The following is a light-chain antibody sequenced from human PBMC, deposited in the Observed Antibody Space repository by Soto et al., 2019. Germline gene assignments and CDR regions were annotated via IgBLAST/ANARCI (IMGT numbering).Light chain of an antibody. CDR2: DAS. Sequence: EVLLTQSPATLSFTPGESATLSCRASQPINTYLGWYQQKSGQSPRLLIYDASNRAADIPARFSASGFGTDFTLTISSLKPEDFGTYYCHHHSNWPPEDTFGQGTKLEI. J-gene: IGKJ2*01. CDR1: QPINTY. V-gene: IGKV3-11*01. CDR3: HHHSNWPPEDT.